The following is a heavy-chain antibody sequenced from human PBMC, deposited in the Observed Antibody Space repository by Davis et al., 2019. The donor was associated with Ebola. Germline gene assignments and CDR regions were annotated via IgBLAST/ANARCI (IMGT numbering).Heavy chain of an antibody. CDR1: GYTFTSYG. V-gene: IGHV1-18*01. J-gene: IGHJ6*02. CDR2: NSAYNGNT. D-gene: IGHD4-23*01. Sequence: ASVKVSCKASGYTFTSYGISWVRQAPGQGLEWMGWNSAYNGNTYSAQKLQGRVTMTTDTSTSTAYMELSSLRSEDTAVYYCARGGDYGGNLFYGMDVWGQGTTVTVSS. CDR3: ARGGDYGGNLFYGMDV.